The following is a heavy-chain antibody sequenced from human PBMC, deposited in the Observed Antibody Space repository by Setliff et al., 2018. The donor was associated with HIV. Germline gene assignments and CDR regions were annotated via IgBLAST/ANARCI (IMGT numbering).Heavy chain of an antibody. CDR2: IYYNGNT. J-gene: IGHJ4*02. CDR1: GGSISSYD. D-gene: IGHD4-17*01. CDR3: AREIYGGNSRPFDY. Sequence: PSETLSLTCTVSGGSISSYDWSWIRQPPGKGLEWIGYIYYNGNTNYNPPLKSRVTISVDTSKNQLSLKLSSVTAADTAVYYCAREIYGGNSRPFDYWGQGTLVTVSS. V-gene: IGHV4-59*01.